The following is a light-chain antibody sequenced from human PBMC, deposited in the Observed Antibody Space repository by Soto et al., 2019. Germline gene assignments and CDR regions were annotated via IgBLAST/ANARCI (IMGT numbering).Light chain of an antibody. J-gene: IGKJ4*01. V-gene: IGKV3-20*01. CDR3: QQYDSSPLT. CDR2: GAS. Sequence: EIGLTQSPGPLSLSPGERATLSFRASPSVSSSYLAWSQQKPGQAPRLLIYGASSRATGIPDRFSGSGSGTDFTLTISRLEPEDFAVYYCQQYDSSPLTFGGGTKVEIK. CDR1: PSVSSSY.